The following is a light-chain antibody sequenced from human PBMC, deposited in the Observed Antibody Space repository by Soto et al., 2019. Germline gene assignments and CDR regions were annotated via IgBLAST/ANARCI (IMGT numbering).Light chain of an antibody. CDR3: QQYNNWPPLT. Sequence: EIGMTQSPATLYVSPGERATLSCRASQSVSSNLAWYQQNPGQAPRLLIYGASTRATVIPAMFSGSGSGTEFTLTISSLQSEDFAVYYCQQYNNWPPLTFGGGTKVEIK. J-gene: IGKJ4*01. CDR2: GAS. V-gene: IGKV3-15*01. CDR1: QSVSSN.